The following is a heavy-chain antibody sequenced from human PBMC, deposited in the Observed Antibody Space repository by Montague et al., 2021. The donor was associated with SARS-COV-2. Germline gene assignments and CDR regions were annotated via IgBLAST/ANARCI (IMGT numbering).Heavy chain of an antibody. CDR2: IYYSGST. Sequence: SETLSLTCTVSGGSISSGGYYWDWIRQPPGMGLEWIGTIYYSGSTDYNPSLKSRVTISVDTSKNQFSLKVSSVTAADTAVYYCATTGGPTTVAFPFDYWGQGTPVTVSS. D-gene: IGHD6-19*01. CDR3: ATTGGPTTVAFPFDY. CDR1: GGSISSGGYY. J-gene: IGHJ4*02. V-gene: IGHV4-39*01.